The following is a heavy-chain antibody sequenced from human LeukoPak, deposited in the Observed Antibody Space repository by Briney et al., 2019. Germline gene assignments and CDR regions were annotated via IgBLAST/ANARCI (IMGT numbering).Heavy chain of an antibody. CDR1: GFTFTSSA. V-gene: IGHV1-58*01. J-gene: IGHJ4*02. CDR3: AARGDSSPFDY. D-gene: IGHD3-22*01. Sequence: SVKVSCKASGFTFTSSAVQWVRQARGQRLEWIGWIVVGSGNTNYAQKFQERVAITRDMSTSTAYMELSSLRSEDTAVYYCAARGDSSPFDYWGQGTLVTVSS. CDR2: IVVGSGNT.